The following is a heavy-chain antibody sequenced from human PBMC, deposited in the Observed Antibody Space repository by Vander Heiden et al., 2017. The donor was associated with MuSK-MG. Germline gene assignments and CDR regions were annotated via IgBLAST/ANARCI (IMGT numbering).Heavy chain of an antibody. CDR3: ARGGVGYSYGTFDY. V-gene: IGHV1-69*01. Sequence: QVQLVQSGAEVKKPGSSVKVSCKASGGTFSSYAIRWVRQAPGQGLEWMGGVIPIFGTANYAQKSQGRVTITADESTSTAYRGLSSLRSEDTAVYYCARGGVGYSYGTFDYWGQGTLVTVSS. D-gene: IGHD5-18*01. J-gene: IGHJ4*02. CDR1: GGTFSSYA. CDR2: VIPIFGTA.